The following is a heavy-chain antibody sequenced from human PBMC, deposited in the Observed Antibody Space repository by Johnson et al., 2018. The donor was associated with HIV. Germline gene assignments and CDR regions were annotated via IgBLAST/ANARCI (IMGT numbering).Heavy chain of an antibody. J-gene: IGHJ3*01. Sequence: QVQLVESGGGVVQPGRSLRLSCAASGFTFSSYAIHWVRQAPGKGLEWVAVLSYDGSNEYYADSVQGRLTLSRDNSQNMVYLQMNSLRADDTAVYYCGRWLQSRGDAFDVWGQGTMVTVSS. CDR3: GRWLQSRGDAFDV. CDR1: GFTFSSYA. V-gene: IGHV3-30-3*01. D-gene: IGHD5-24*01. CDR2: LSYDGSNE.